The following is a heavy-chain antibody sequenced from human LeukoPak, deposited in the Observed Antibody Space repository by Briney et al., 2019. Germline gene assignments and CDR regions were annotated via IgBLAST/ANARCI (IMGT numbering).Heavy chain of an antibody. D-gene: IGHD6-19*01. CDR1: GFTFSSYA. V-gene: IGHV3-23*01. CDR2: ISSSGGTT. CDR3: AKAGIAVPATPEY. Sequence: GGSLRLSCAASGFTFSSYAMHWVRQAPGKGLEWVSVISSSGGTTYYSDSVKGRFIISRDNSKNTLYLQINSLRAEDTAVYYCAKAGIAVPATPEYCGQGTQVTVSS. J-gene: IGHJ4*02.